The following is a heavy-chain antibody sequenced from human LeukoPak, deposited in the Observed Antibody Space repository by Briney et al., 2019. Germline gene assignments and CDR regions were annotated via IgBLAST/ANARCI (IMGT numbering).Heavy chain of an antibody. V-gene: IGHV4-39*01. J-gene: IGHJ4*02. CDR2: IYYSGST. Sequence: SETLSLTCTVSGGSISSSSYYWGWIRQPPGKGLEWIGGIYYSGSTYYNPSLKSRVTISVDTSKNQFSLELSSVTAADTAVYYCARHAVIAYSGYDPLDYWGQGTLVTVSS. CDR3: ARHAVIAYSGYDPLDY. D-gene: IGHD5-12*01. CDR1: GGSISSSSYY.